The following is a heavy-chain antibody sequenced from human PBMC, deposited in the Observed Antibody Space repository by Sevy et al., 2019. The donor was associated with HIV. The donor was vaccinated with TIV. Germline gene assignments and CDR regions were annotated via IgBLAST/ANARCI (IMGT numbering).Heavy chain of an antibody. V-gene: IGHV3-23*01. Sequence: GGSLRLSCAASGFTFSNSAMNWVRQAPGKGLEWVSVISGSTGRTFYADSVKGRFTISRDSSNNMLYLQMNSLRAEDTAVYHCAKGKDHSDYVRGAFDMWGQGTVVTVSS. CDR1: GFTFSNSA. CDR2: ISGSTGRT. J-gene: IGHJ3*02. CDR3: AKGKDHSDYVRGAFDM. D-gene: IGHD3-16*01.